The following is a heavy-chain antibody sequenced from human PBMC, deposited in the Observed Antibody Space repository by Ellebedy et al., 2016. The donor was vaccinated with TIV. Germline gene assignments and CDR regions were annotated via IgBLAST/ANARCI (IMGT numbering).Heavy chain of an antibody. CDR3: ARGAVDYGDDETESDYYGMDV. CDR1: GRTFSSYS. V-gene: IGHV1-69*13. CDR2: IIPRFGAP. J-gene: IGHJ6*02. D-gene: IGHD4-17*01. Sequence: ASVKVSCKASGRTFSSYSISWVRQAPGQGLEWMGGIIPRFGAPTLAQKFQGRVTITADESPGTAYMELSSLSYEDTAVYYCARGAVDYGDDETESDYYGMDVWGQGTTVTVSS.